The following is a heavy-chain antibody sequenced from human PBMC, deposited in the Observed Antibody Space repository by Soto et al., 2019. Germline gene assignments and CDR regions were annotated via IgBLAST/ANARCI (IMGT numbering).Heavy chain of an antibody. Sequence: EVQLVESGGGLVQPGGSLRLSCSASVFIFSESTIYWVRQVPGKGLEAISAVSTSGRRTYYADSVKDRLTISRDNSKNTRFLQMGSLRPEDTAIYYCVKQAHGLDGVAFDYWGQGTQVTVAS. J-gene: IGHJ4*02. V-gene: IGHV3-64D*06. CDR1: VFIFSEST. CDR2: VSTSGRRT. CDR3: VKQAHGLDGVAFDY. D-gene: IGHD2-15*01.